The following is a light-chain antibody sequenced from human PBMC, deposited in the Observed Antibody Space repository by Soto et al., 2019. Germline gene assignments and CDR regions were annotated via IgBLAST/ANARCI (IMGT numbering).Light chain of an antibody. CDR3: SSYTISNTLPFV. J-gene: IGLJ1*01. V-gene: IGLV2-14*01. CDR1: RGDFGGYNY. Sequence: QSALTQPASFSGSPGRSITFPCPGTRGDFGGYNYVSWYQQYPGKSPKLLIYEVTHRPTGVSNLSSGSKSGNTASLTISGLQAEDEADYYCSSYTISNTLPFVFGTGTKVTLL. CDR2: EVT.